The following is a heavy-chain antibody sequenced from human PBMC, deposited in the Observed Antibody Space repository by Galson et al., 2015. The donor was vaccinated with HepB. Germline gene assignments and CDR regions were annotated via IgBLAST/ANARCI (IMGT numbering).Heavy chain of an antibody. V-gene: IGHV1-18*04. CDR3: ASIVVGDPWTLDY. D-gene: IGHD3-22*01. Sequence: SVTVSCKASGYTFTSYGISWVRQAPGQGLEWMGWISAYNGNTNYAQKLQGRVTMTTDTSTSTAYMELRSLRSDDTAVYYCASIVVGDPWTLDYWGQGTLVTVSS. J-gene: IGHJ4*02. CDR2: ISAYNGNT. CDR1: GYTFTSYG.